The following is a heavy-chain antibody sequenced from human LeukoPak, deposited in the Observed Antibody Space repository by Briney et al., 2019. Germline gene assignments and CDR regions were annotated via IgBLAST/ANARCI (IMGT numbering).Heavy chain of an antibody. CDR2: ISSSSSNI. V-gene: IGHV3-21*01. J-gene: IGHJ4*02. CDR1: GFIFSSYI. Sequence: PGGSLRLSCAASGFIFSSYIMNWVRQAPGKGLECVSSISSSSSNIYYADSVKGRFTISRDNAKTSLYLQMNSLRAEDTAVYYCARDLYGSGRYQRDYWGQGTLVTVSS. CDR3: ARDLYGSGRYQRDY. D-gene: IGHD3-10*01.